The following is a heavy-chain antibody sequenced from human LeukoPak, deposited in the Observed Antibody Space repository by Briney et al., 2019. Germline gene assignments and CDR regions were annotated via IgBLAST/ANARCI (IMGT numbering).Heavy chain of an antibody. CDR2: IWYDGSNK. CDR3: ARATRQGVDY. Sequence: GGSLRLSCAASGCAFSRYGMHWVRQAPGRGLEWVAVIWYDGSNKYYADSVKGRFTISRDNSKNTLYLQMNSLRAEDTAVYYCARATRQGVDYWGQGTLVTVSS. V-gene: IGHV3-33*01. CDR1: GCAFSRYG. J-gene: IGHJ4*02.